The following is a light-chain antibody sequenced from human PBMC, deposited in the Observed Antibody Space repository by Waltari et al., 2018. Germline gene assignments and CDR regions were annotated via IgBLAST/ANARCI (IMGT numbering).Light chain of an antibody. CDR2: GAS. CDR3: QHYSSSVMYT. CDR1: ERVGKNF. J-gene: IGKJ2*01. V-gene: IGKV3-20*01. Sequence: VLTKSPGTLSLSPGEKATLSCRARERVGKNFLAWYHQRSGQTPRLLIYGASSRATGSPDRFSGSGSGTDFILIISRLEPEDSGVYFCQHYSSSVMYTFGQGTKLEI.